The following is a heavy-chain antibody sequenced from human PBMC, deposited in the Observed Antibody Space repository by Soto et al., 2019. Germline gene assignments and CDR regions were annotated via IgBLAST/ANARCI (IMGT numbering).Heavy chain of an antibody. CDR2: IIPILGIA. D-gene: IGHD3-10*01. V-gene: IGHV1-69*02. Sequence: SVKVSCKASGGTFSSYTISWVRQAPGQGLEWMGRIIPILGIANYAQKFQGRVTITADKSTSTAYMELSSLRSGDTAVYYCASRRFGEVPLVFDYWGQGTLVHVSS. CDR1: GGTFSSYT. J-gene: IGHJ4*02. CDR3: ASRRFGEVPLVFDY.